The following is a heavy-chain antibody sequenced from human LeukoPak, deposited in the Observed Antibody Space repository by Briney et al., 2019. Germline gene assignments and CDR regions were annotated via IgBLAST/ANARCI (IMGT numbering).Heavy chain of an antibody. CDR2: ISYDGSNK. Sequence: GGSLRLSCAASGFTFSSYAMHWARQAPGKGLEWVAVISYDGSNKYYADSVKGRFTISRDNSKNTLFLQMNSLRAEDTAVYYCARDMRELHYFDYWGQGTLVTVSS. CDR1: GFTFSSYA. CDR3: ARDMRELHYFDY. J-gene: IGHJ4*02. V-gene: IGHV3-30-3*01. D-gene: IGHD1-26*01.